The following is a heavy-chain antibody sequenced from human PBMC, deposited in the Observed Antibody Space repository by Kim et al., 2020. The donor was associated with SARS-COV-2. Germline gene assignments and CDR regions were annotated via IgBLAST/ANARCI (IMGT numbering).Heavy chain of an antibody. V-gene: IGHV1-46*01. Sequence: ASVKVSCKASGYTFTSYYMHWVRQAPGQGLEWMGIIKPSGGSTSYAQKFQGRVTMTRDTSTSTVYMELSSLRSEDTDVCYCARVLELAWDNNWFDSWGQGTLVTVSS. CDR2: IKPSGGST. J-gene: IGHJ5*01. CDR1: GYTFTSYY. CDR3: ARVLELAWDNNWFDS. D-gene: IGHD1-26*01.